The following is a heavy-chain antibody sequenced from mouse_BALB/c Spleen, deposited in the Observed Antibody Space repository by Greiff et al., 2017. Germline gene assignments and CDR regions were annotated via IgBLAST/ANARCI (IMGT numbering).Heavy chain of an antibody. V-gene: IGHV5-12-2*01. J-gene: IGHJ3*01. Sequence: EVKLVQSGGGLVKPGGSLKLSCAASGFTFSSYTMSWVRQTPEKRLEWVAYISNGGGSTYYPDTVKGRFTISRDNAKNTLYLQMSSLKSEDTAMYYCARGNYGNWFAYWGQGTLVTVSA. D-gene: IGHD2-1*01. CDR1: GFTFSSYT. CDR3: ARGNYGNWFAY. CDR2: ISNGGGST.